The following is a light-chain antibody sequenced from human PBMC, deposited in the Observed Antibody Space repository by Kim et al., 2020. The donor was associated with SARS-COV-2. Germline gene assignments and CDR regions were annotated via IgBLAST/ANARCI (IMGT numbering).Light chain of an antibody. J-gene: IGKJ1*01. CDR1: QSVSSSY. CDR3: QQYGSSPRT. Sequence: EIVLTRSPGTLSLSPGERATLSCRASQSVSSSYLAWYQQKPGQAPMLLIYGTSSRATGIPDRFSGSGSGTDFTLTISRLEPEDFAVYYCQQYGSSPRTFGQGTKVDIK. CDR2: GTS. V-gene: IGKV3-20*01.